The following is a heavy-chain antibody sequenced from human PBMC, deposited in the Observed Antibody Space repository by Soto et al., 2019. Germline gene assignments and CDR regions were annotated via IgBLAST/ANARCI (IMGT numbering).Heavy chain of an antibody. V-gene: IGHV1-69*13. Sequence: ASVKVSCKASGGSFSSYGMNWVRLAPGQGLEWMGGILPVFGTAKYAQKFQGRITMTADESTSTAYMELSSLRSEDTAVYFCARAGGYCSATTCVDYWGQGTLVTV. D-gene: IGHD2-2*01. CDR3: ARAGGYCSATTCVDY. CDR2: ILPVFGTA. J-gene: IGHJ4*02. CDR1: GGSFSSYG.